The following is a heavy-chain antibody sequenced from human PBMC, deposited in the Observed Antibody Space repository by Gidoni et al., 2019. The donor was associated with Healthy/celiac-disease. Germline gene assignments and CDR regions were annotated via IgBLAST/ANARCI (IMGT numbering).Heavy chain of an antibody. V-gene: IGHV3-23*01. CDR1: GFTFSSYA. CDR2: ISGSGGST. CDR3: ARGLAMVRGVIITALLDY. D-gene: IGHD3-10*01. J-gene: IGHJ4*02. Sequence: EVQLLESGGGLVQPGGSLRLSCAASGFTFSSYAMSWVRQAPGQGLEWVSAISGSGGSTYYADSVKGRFTISRDNSKNTLYLQMNSLRAEDTAVYYCARGLAMVRGVIITALLDYWGQGTLVTVSS.